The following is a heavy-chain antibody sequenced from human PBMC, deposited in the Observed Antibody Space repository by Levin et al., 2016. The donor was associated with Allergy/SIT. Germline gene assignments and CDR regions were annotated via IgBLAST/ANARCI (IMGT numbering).Heavy chain of an antibody. Sequence: GESLKISCAASGFTFSDYYMSWIRQAPGKGLEWVSYISSSSSNTNYADSVKGRFTISRDNAKNSLYLQMNSLRAEDTAVYYCARGGGFGRRKDYYGMDVWGQGTTVTVSS. D-gene: IGHD3-10*01. V-gene: IGHV3-11*05. CDR2: ISSSSSNT. CDR1: GFTFSDYY. CDR3: ARGGGFGRRKDYYGMDV. J-gene: IGHJ6*02.